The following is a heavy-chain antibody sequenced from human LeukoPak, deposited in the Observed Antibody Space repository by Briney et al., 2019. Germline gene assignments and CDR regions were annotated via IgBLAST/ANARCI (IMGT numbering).Heavy chain of an antibody. J-gene: IGHJ6*03. Sequence: PGGSLRLSCAASGFTFSSYWMSWVRQAPGKGLEWVANIKQDGSEKYYVDSVKGRFTISRDNAKNSLYLQMNSLRAEDTAVYYCAKDDIVVVPAALNYFKSYYYYYMDVWGKGTTVTVSS. CDR3: AKDDIVVVPAALNYFKSYYYYYMDV. CDR2: IKQDGSEK. CDR1: GFTFSSYW. V-gene: IGHV3-7*01. D-gene: IGHD2-2*01.